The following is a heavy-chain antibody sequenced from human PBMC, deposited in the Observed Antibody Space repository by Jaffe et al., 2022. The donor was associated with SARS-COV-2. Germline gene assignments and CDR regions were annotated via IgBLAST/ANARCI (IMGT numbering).Heavy chain of an antibody. CDR1: GYTFTSYY. Sequence: QVQLVQSGAEVKKPGASVKVSCKASGYTFTSYYMHWVRQAPGQGLEWMGIINPSGGSTSYAQKFQGRVTMTRDTSTSTVYMELSSLRSEDTAVYYCAKTGALSSEMAPDPSYNWFDPWGQGTLVTVSS. J-gene: IGHJ5*02. CDR2: INPSGGST. D-gene: IGHD3-22*01. CDR3: AKTGALSSEMAPDPSYNWFDP. V-gene: IGHV1-46*01.